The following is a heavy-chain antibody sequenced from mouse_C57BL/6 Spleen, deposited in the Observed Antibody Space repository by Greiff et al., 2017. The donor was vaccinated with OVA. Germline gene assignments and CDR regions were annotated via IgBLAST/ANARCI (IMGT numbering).Heavy chain of an antibody. CDR1: GYTFTSYD. J-gene: IGHJ3*01. V-gene: IGHV1-85*01. Sequence: SGPELVKPGASVKLSCKASGYTFTSYDINWVKKRPGKGLEWIGWIYTRDGSTKYNEKFKCKTTLTIDTSSSTAYMELHSLTSEDSAVYFCARGDSSGSWFAYWGQGTLVTVSA. D-gene: IGHD3-2*02. CDR2: IYTRDGST. CDR3: ARGDSSGSWFAY.